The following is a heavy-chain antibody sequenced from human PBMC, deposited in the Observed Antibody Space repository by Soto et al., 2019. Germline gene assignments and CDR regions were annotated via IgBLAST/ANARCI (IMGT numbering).Heavy chain of an antibody. Sequence: QVQLVQSGAEVKKPGASVKVSCKASGYTFTSYGIGWVRQAPGQGLEWMGCISAYSGETNYSQKLQGRVTLTTDTSTTTAYMELRRLRSDDTAVYYCARGMTYSSSWYYFDYWGQGTLVTVSS. J-gene: IGHJ4*02. D-gene: IGHD6-13*01. V-gene: IGHV1-18*01. CDR3: ARGMTYSSSWYYFDY. CDR1: GYTFTSYG. CDR2: ISAYSGET.